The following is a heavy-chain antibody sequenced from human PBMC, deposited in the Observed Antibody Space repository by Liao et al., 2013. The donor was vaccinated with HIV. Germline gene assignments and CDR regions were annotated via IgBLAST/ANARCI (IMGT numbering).Heavy chain of an antibody. CDR3: ARLGHPYSAYDYYFDF. CDR2: IYPTGTT. Sequence: QVQLQESGPGLVKPSQTLSLTCTVSNDSIRSGSYYWNWIRQSAGKGLEWIGHIYPTGTTNYNPALKSRVTISVDTSKNQFSLKLSSVTAADSAVYYCARLGHPYSAYDYYFDFWGQGTVVTVSS. CDR1: NDSIRSGSYY. D-gene: IGHD5-12*01. J-gene: IGHJ4*02. V-gene: IGHV4-61*02.